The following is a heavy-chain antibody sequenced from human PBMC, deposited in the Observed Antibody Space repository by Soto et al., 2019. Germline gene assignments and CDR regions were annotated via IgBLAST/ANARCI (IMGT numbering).Heavy chain of an antibody. D-gene: IGHD3-16*01. CDR3: ERARLYPPDSFDN. CDR1: GSTFTRSG. V-gene: IGHV1-18*04. J-gene: IGHJ4*02. Sequence: APVTVSCKASGSTFTRSGISWVRQCPGQGLERMGWISAYNGNPNYAQKLQGRVTMNTDTSSSTPYMELRSLRSDDTAVPYRERARLYPPDSFDNWGQGTLVTVSS. CDR2: ISAYNGNP.